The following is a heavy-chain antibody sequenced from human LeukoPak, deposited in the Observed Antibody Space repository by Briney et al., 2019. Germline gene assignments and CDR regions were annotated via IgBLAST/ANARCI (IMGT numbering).Heavy chain of an antibody. CDR1: GGAFSADD. CDR2: INLSVST. CDR3: ARGRTITGTTRPRTPGYNWFDL. J-gene: IGHJ5*02. D-gene: IGHD1-7*01. Sequence: SETLPLTSAVYGGAFSADDWSWIRQPPGKGLEWIGEINLSVSTNYNPSLKSRVTISVDTSKNQFSLKLSSVTAADTAVYYCARGRTITGTTRPRTPGYNWFDLWAQGTLVTVSS. V-gene: IGHV4-34*01.